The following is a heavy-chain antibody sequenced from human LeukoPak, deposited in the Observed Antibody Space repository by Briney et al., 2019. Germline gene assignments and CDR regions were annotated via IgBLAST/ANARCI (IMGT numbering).Heavy chain of an antibody. J-gene: IGHJ4*02. CDR2: IYSSGST. Sequence: PSETLSLSCTVSGGSIADYFWTWIRQPAGKGLEWIGRIYSSGSTNYNPSLKSRVTMSVDTSENQFSLKLSSVTAADTAVYYCAREKGNSYGYDYWGQGTLVTVSS. CDR3: AREKGNSYGYDY. V-gene: IGHV4-4*07. D-gene: IGHD5-18*01. CDR1: GGSIADYF.